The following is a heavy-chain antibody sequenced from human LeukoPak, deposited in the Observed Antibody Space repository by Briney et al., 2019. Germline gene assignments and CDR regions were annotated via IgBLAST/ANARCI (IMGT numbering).Heavy chain of an antibody. D-gene: IGHD4-11*01. CDR2: ISAYNGNT. CDR3: ARNLWKDTTVTANWFDP. J-gene: IGHJ5*02. CDR1: GYTFTSYG. Sequence: ASVKVSCKASGYTFTSYGISWVRQAPGQGLEWMGWISAYNGNTNYAQKFQGRVTMTTDTSTSTAYMELRSLRSDDTAVYYCARNLWKDTTVTANWFDPWGQGTLVTVSS. V-gene: IGHV1-18*01.